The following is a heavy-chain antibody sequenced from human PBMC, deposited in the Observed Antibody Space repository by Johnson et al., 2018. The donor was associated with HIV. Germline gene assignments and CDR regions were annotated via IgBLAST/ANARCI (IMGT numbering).Heavy chain of an antibody. Sequence: QVQLVESGGGVVQPGGSLRLSCAASGFTFSSYAMHWVRQAPGKGLEWVAVISYDGGNKYYTDSVKGRFTISRDNSKNPLYLQMNSLRAEDTAVYYCARGRGSRWLVGHDAFDVWGQGTMVTVSS. V-gene: IGHV3-30*04. J-gene: IGHJ3*01. CDR3: ARGRGSRWLVGHDAFDV. CDR1: GFTFSSYA. D-gene: IGHD6-13*01. CDR2: ISYDGGNK.